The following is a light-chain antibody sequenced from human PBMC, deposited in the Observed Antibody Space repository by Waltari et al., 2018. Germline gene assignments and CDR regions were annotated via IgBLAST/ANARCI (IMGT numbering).Light chain of an antibody. V-gene: IGKV3-15*01. CDR2: GAS. Sequence: EKVMTQSPATLPVSPGERATLSCRASQSVNSNLAWYQQKPGQGPRLLIYGASTRATGIPARFSGSGSGTEFTLTISSLQSEDFAVYYCQQYNNWPLTFGGGTKVEIK. CDR1: QSVNSN. CDR3: QQYNNWPLT. J-gene: IGKJ4*01.